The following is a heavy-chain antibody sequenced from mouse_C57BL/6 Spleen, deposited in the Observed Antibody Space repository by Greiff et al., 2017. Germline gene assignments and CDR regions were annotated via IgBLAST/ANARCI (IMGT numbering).Heavy chain of an antibody. D-gene: IGHD1-1*02. J-gene: IGHJ2*01. CDR3: ARGRYYGSLDY. Sequence: QVQLQQSGAELVRPGTSVKVSCKASGYAFTNYLIEWVKQRPGQGLEWIGVINPGSGGTNYNEKFKGKATLTADKSSSTAYMQLSSLTSEDSAVYFCARGRYYGSLDYWGQGTTLTVSS. CDR1: GYAFTNYL. V-gene: IGHV1-54*01. CDR2: INPGSGGT.